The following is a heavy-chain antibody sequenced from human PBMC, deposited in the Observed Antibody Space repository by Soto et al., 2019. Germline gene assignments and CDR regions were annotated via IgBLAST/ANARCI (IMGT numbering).Heavy chain of an antibody. CDR3: ARAAGVRGINTPDAFDI. V-gene: IGHV1-69*06. CDR1: GGTFSSYA. J-gene: IGHJ3*02. CDR2: ITPVFGTP. Sequence: QVQLVQSGAEVKKPGSSVKVSCKASGGTFSSYAISWVRQAPGQGLEWMGGITPVFGTPNYAQKFQGRVTITADKSTSTAYMELSSLRSEDTAMYYCARAAGVRGINTPDAFDIWGQGTMVTVSS. D-gene: IGHD3-10*01.